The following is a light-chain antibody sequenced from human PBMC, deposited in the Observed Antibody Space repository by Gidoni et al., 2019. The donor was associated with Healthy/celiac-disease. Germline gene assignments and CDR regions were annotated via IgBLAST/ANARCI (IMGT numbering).Light chain of an antibody. V-gene: IGKV1-39*01. J-gene: IGKJ2*02. CDR1: QSISSY. Sequence: DIQMNKTPSSLSASVGDRVTITCRASQSISSYLNWYQQKPGKAPKLLIYAASSLQSGVPSRFSGSGSGTDFTLTISSLQPEDFATYYCQQSYSTPCTFGQGTKLEIK. CDR3: QQSYSTPCT. CDR2: AAS.